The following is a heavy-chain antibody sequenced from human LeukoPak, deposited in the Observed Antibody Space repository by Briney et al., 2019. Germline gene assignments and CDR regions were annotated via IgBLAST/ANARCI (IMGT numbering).Heavy chain of an antibody. J-gene: IGHJ4*02. V-gene: IGHV3-9*01. Sequence: GGSPRLSCAASKFTFSNYAMHWVRQTPGKGLEWVAGISWNSGDIVYAGSVKGRFTISRDNAKNSLYLQMNSLRVEDTALYYCAKDPGNTWYYFDSWGQGTLVTVSS. D-gene: IGHD1/OR15-1a*01. CDR1: KFTFSNYA. CDR2: ISWNSGDI. CDR3: AKDPGNTWYYFDS.